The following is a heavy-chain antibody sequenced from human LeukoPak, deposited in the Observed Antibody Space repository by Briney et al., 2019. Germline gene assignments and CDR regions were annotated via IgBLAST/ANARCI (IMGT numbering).Heavy chain of an antibody. CDR1: GFTFSSYA. CDR2: ISGSSDST. V-gene: IGHV3-23*01. J-gene: IGHJ3*01. Sequence: HPGGSLRLSCATSGFTFSSYAMSWVRQAPGKGLEWVSSISGSSDSTYYADSVKGRFTISRDNSKNTLYLQMNSLRADDTAVYYCASPYRSSRGAFVWGQGTMVTVSS. CDR3: ASPYRSSRGAFV. D-gene: IGHD3-22*01.